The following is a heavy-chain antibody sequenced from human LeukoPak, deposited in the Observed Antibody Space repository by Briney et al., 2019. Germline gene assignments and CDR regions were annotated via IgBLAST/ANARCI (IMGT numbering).Heavy chain of an antibody. CDR1: GFTFSSYS. J-gene: IGHJ6*02. V-gene: IGHV3-21*01. CDR2: ISSSSSYI. CDR3: ARASSYYDSSGRRSQYYYYYGMDV. D-gene: IGHD3-22*01. Sequence: GGSLRLSCAASGFTFSSYSMNWVRQAPGKGLDWVSSISSSSSYIYYADSVKGRFTVSRDNAKNSLYLQMNSLRAEDTAVYYCARASSYYDSSGRRSQYYYYYGMDVWGQGTTVTVSS.